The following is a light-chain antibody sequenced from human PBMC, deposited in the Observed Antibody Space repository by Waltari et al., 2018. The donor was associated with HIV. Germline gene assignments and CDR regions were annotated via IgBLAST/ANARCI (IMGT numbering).Light chain of an antibody. J-gene: IGKJ4*01. Sequence: IVIPLSPDYMCVSLGERDTINWWSVQIVFYTSTNKIYLAWYQQKVGQPPKVVIYWASTRESGVPDRFSGSGSGTNFTLTINNLQAEDVALYFCQQYYSTPLTFGGGTKVEIK. CDR1: QIVFYTSTNKIY. V-gene: IGKV4-1*01. CDR3: QQYYSTPLT. CDR2: WAS.